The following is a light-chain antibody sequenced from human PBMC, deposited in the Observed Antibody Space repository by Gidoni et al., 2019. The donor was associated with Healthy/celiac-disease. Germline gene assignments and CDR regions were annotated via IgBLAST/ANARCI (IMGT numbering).Light chain of an antibody. CDR1: QSVSSY. CDR3: QQRSNWPLT. Sequence: ELVLTQSPATLSLSPGERATLSCRASQSVSSYLAWYQQKPGQAPRLLIYDASNRATGIPARFSGSGSGTDVTLTISSLEPEEFAVYYCQQRSNWPLTFGGXTKVEIK. CDR2: DAS. J-gene: IGKJ4*01. V-gene: IGKV3-11*01.